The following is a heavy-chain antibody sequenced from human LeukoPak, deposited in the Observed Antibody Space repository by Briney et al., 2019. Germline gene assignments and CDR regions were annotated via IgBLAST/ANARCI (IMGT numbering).Heavy chain of an antibody. CDR2: ISSSSSYI. D-gene: IGHD3-16*01. V-gene: IGHV3-21*04. CDR1: GFTFSSYS. J-gene: IGHJ4*02. Sequence: GGSLRLSCAASGFTFSSYSMTWVRQAPGKGLEWVSSISSSSSYIYYADSVKGRFTISRDNSKNTVNLQMNSLRAEDTAIYYCAKGGPNDYWGQGTLVTVSS. CDR3: AKGGPNDY.